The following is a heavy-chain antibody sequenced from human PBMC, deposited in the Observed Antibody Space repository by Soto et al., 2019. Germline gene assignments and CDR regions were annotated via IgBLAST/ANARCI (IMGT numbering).Heavy chain of an antibody. V-gene: IGHV3-72*01. CDR3: ARGYCSNGVCYRYFDL. D-gene: IGHD2-8*01. CDR2: TRNKANSYTT. J-gene: IGHJ2*01. Sequence: GGSLRLSCAASGFTFSDHYMDWVRQAPGKGLDWVGRTRNKANSYTTEYAASVKGRFTISRDDSKNSLYLQMSSLKTEDTAVYYCARGYCSNGVCYRYFDLWGRGTLVTV. CDR1: GFTFSDHY.